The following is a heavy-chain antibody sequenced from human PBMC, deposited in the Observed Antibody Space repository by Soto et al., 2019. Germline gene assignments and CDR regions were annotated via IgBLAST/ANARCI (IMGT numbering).Heavy chain of an antibody. CDR2: IYYSGST. CDR3: ARGDSSSWYLAAFDI. Sequence: PSETLSLTCAVSGGSISSSNWWSWVRQPPGKGLEWIGYIYYSGSTNYNPSLKSRVTISVDTSKNQFSLKLSSVTAADTAVYYCARGDSSSWYLAAFDIWGQGTMVTVSS. CDR1: GGSISSSNW. J-gene: IGHJ3*02. V-gene: IGHV4-4*02. D-gene: IGHD6-13*01.